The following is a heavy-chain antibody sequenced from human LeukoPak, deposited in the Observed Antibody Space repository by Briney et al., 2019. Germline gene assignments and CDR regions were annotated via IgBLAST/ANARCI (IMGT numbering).Heavy chain of an antibody. J-gene: IGHJ4*02. CDR1: GYTFTGYY. D-gene: IGHD3-22*01. Sequence: ASVKVSCKASGYTFTGYYMHWVRQAPGQGLEWMGWINPNSGGTNYAQKFQGRVTMTRDTSISTAYMELSRLRSGDTAVYYCARDYYDSSGYYGEGFDYWGQGTLVTVSS. CDR2: INPNSGGT. CDR3: ARDYYDSSGYYGEGFDY. V-gene: IGHV1-2*02.